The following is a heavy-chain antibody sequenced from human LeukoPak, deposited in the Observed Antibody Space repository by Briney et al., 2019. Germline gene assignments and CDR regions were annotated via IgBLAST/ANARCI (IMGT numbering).Heavy chain of an antibody. D-gene: IGHD3-16*02. CDR2: ISGSGGNT. J-gene: IGHJ6*03. CDR3: AKSVIPNSYQGTYYMDV. Sequence: GGSLRLSCAASGFTFSTYAMSWVRQAPGKGLEWVSGISGSGGNTYYADSVKGRFTISRDNSKNMVYLQLNSLSAEDTALYYCAKSVIPNSYQGTYYMDVWGKGTTVTVFS. V-gene: IGHV3-23*01. CDR1: GFTFSTYA.